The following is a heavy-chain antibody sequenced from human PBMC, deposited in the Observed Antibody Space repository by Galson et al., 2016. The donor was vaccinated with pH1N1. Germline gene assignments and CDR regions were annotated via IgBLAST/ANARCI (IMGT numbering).Heavy chain of an antibody. CDR1: GFTISYFW. J-gene: IGHJ4*01. CDR2: INQDESDK. CDR3: ARDAPGQGYVRYHTL. Sequence: SLRLSCAASGFTISYFWLGWVRQAPGKGLEWVANINQDESDKTYVQSVKGRFTISRDNAKNSVYLQMNTLTAEDTATYYCARDAPGQGYVRYHTLWGQGTLVTVSS. V-gene: IGHV3-7*03. D-gene: IGHD3-16*01.